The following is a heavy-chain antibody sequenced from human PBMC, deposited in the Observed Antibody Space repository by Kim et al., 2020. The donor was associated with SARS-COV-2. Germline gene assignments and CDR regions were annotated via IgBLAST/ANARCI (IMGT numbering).Heavy chain of an antibody. J-gene: IGHJ4*02. CDR3: ARESGLAAAGAFDY. D-gene: IGHD6-13*01. V-gene: IGHV3-21*01. CDR1: GFTFSSYS. Sequence: GGSLRLSCAASGFTFSSYSMNWVRQAPGKGLEWVSSISSSSSYIYYADSVKGRFTISRDNAKNSLYLQMNSLRAEDTAVYYCARESGLAAAGAFDYWGQGTLATVSS. CDR2: ISSSSSYI.